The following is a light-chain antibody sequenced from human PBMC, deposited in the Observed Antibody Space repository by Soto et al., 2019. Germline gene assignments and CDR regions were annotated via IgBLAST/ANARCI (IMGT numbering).Light chain of an antibody. CDR1: QTISSNY. V-gene: IGKV3-20*01. CDR2: GAS. J-gene: IGKJ3*01. CDR3: QQYGRSPPEFT. Sequence: EIVLTQSPGTLSLSAGERATLSCRASQTISSNYLGWYQQKPGQAPRLLIFGASYRATGIPDRFSGSGSGTDFTLTISRLEPEDFAVYYCQQYGRSPPEFTFGPGTKVDIK.